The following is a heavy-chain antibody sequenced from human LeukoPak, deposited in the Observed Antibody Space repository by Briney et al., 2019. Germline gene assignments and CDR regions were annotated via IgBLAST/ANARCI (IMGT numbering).Heavy chain of an antibody. CDR2: ISYDGSTK. CDR3: ARDGVAVAGNFNFDY. Sequence: GRSLRLSCAASGFTFSTYAIHWVRQAPGKGLEWVAVISYDGSTKHYVDSVKGRFTISRDNSKSTLYLQMNSLRAEDTAVYYCARDGVAVAGNFNFDYWGQGTLVTVSS. CDR1: GFTFSTYA. D-gene: IGHD6-13*01. V-gene: IGHV3-30*04. J-gene: IGHJ4*02.